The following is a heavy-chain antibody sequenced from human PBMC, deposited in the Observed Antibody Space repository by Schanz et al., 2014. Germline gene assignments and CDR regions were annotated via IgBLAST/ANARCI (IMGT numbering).Heavy chain of an antibody. V-gene: IGHV1-2*04. CDR1: GYTFTGYY. CDR2: INPNSGTA. D-gene: IGHD3-10*01. J-gene: IGHJ6*02. Sequence: EMKKPGASAQVSCKASGYTFTGYYMHWVRQAPGQGLEWMGWINPNSGTANYAQKFQGWGDMTRDTSISTAYMELSRLKSDDTYVYYCARAKRFGDMDVWGQGNTGTGS. CDR3: ARAKRFGDMDV.